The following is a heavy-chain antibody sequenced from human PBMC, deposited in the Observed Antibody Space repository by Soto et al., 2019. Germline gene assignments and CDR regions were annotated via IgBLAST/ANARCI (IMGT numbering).Heavy chain of an antibody. J-gene: IGHJ4*02. CDR3: AKGRGYCSSTSCYVGSDY. CDR1: GFTFSSYA. Sequence: EVQLLESGGGLVQPGGSLRLSCAASGFTFSSYAMSWVRQAPGKGLEWVSAISGSGGSTYYADSVKGRFTISRDNSTNTLYLQMNSLRAEDTGVYYCAKGRGYCSSTSCYVGSDYWGQGTLVTVSS. CDR2: ISGSGGST. D-gene: IGHD2-2*01. V-gene: IGHV3-23*01.